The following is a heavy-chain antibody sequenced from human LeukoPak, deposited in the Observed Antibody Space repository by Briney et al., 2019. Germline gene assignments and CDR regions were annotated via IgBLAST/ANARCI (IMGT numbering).Heavy chain of an antibody. CDR1: GFTFRSYG. CDR2: VSYDGSRE. CDR3: AKDGYGAEDSSGYRVDDC. J-gene: IGHJ4*02. V-gene: IGHV3-30*18. D-gene: IGHD6-25*01. Sequence: GGSLRLSCVASGFTFRSYGMHWVRQAPGKGLEWLAAVSYDGSREYYAYSVRGRFTISRDNSKDTLFLQMNTLRPEDTAVYSCAKDGYGAEDSSGYRVDDCWGQAPLATVSS.